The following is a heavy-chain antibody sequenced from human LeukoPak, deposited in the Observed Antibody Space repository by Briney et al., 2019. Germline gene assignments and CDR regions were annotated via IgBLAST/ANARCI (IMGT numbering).Heavy chain of an antibody. V-gene: IGHV3-15*01. J-gene: IGHJ4*02. CDR1: GFTFSNAW. CDR3: TRDQTPYY. Sequence: GGSLRLSCAASGFTFSNAWMSWVRQTPGKGLEWVGRIKSKTDGGTTDYAAPVKGRFTISRDDSKGIAYLQMNSLKTEDTAVYYCTRDQTPYYWGQGTLVTVSS. CDR2: IKSKTDGGTT.